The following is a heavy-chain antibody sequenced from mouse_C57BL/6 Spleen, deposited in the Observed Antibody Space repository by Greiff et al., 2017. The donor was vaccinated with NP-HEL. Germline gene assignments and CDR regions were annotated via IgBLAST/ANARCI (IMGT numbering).Heavy chain of an antibody. D-gene: IGHD2-5*01. CDR3: ARDHYSNYFDY. Sequence: ESGPGLVKPSQSLSLTCSVTGYSITSGYYWNWIRQFPGNKLEWMGYISYDGSNNYNPSLKIRISITRDTSKNQFFLKLNSVTTEDTATYYGARDHYSNYFDYWGQGTTLTVSS. CDR1: GYSITSGYY. CDR2: ISYDGSN. V-gene: IGHV3-6*01. J-gene: IGHJ2*01.